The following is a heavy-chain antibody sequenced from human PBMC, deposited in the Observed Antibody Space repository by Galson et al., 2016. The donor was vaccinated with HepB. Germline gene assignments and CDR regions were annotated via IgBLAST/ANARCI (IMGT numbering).Heavy chain of an antibody. Sequence: QSGAEVKKPGESLKISCKGSGYSFSSYWIGWVRQMPGKGLEWMGIIYPGDSDTRYSPSFQGQVTISADKSISTACLQWSSLKASDTAVYYCARHTSMGYNPCLWWDDWVQGTLVAVSS. CDR1: GYSFSSYW. CDR3: ARHTSMGYNPCLWWDD. V-gene: IGHV5-51*01. J-gene: IGHJ4*02. D-gene: IGHD1-1*01. CDR2: IYPGDSDT.